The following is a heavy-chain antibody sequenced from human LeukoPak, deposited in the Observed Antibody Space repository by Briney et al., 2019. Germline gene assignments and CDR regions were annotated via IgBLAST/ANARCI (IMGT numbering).Heavy chain of an antibody. J-gene: IGHJ6*02. Sequence: SETLSLTCTVSGGSISSYYWSWIRQPPGKGLEWNGYIYYSGSTNYNPSLKSRVTISVDTSKNQFSLKLSSVTAADTAVYYCAWSSADYYYYGMDVWGQGTTVTVSS. D-gene: IGHD1-26*01. CDR1: GGSISSYY. V-gene: IGHV4-59*08. CDR3: AWSSADYYYYGMDV. CDR2: IYYSGST.